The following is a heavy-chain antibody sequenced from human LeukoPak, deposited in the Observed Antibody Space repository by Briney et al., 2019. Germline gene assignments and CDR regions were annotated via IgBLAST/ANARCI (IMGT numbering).Heavy chain of an antibody. J-gene: IGHJ3*02. CDR1: GGSISSYY. CDR2: IYYSGST. Sequence: SETLSLTCTVSGGSISSYYWSWIRQPPGKGLEWIGYIYYSGSTNYNPSLKSRVTISVDTSKNQFSLKLSSVTAADTAVYYCAREGSEVLLWFGESHDAFDIWGQGTMVTVS. CDR3: AREGSEVLLWFGESHDAFDI. D-gene: IGHD3-10*01. V-gene: IGHV4-59*01.